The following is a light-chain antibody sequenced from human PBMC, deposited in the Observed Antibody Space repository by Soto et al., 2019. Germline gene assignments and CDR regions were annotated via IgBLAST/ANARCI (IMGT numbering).Light chain of an antibody. Sequence: QSALTQPASVSGSPGQSITISCTGTSSDVGGYNLVSWYQQHPGKVPKLIIYEVNNRPSGISNRFSGSKSGSTASLTISGLQAEAEADYYCCSYTGSSTSSCVFGGGTKLTVL. V-gene: IGLV2-23*02. J-gene: IGLJ3*02. CDR2: EVN. CDR1: SSDVGGYNL. CDR3: CSYTGSSTSSCV.